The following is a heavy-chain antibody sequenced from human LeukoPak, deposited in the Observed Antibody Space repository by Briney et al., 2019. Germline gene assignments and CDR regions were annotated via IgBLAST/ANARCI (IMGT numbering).Heavy chain of an antibody. D-gene: IGHD3-22*01. CDR3: ARENYDSSGYYPMPFDI. V-gene: IGHV1-46*01. CDR2: INPSGGST. CDR1: GYTFTSYY. J-gene: IGHJ3*02. Sequence: ASVKVSCKASGYTFTSYYMHWVRQAPGQGLEWMGIINPSGGSTSYAQKFQGRVTMTRDMSTSTVYMELSSLRSEDTAVYYCARENYDSSGYYPMPFDIWGQGTMVTVSS.